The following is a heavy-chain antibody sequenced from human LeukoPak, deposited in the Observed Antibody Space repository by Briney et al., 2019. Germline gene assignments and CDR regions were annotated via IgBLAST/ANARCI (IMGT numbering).Heavy chain of an antibody. CDR1: GFTFSDYY. V-gene: IGHV3-11*06. D-gene: IGHD6-13*01. CDR2: ISSSGSYT. Sequence: GGSLRLSCAASGFTFSDYYMSWIRQAPGKGLEWVSYISSSGSYTNYADSVKGRFTISRDNAKNSLYLQMNSLRAEDTAVYYCARDATAAGRFDPWGRGTLVTVSS. J-gene: IGHJ5*02. CDR3: ARDATAAGRFDP.